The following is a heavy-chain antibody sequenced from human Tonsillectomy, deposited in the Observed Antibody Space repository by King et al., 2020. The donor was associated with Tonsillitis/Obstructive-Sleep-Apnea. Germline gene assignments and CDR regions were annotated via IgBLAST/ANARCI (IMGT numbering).Heavy chain of an antibody. Sequence: QLVQSGGGVVQPGRSLRLSCAASGFTFSSYGMHWVRQAPGKGLEWVAVISYDGSNKYYADSVKGRFTISRDNSKNTLYLQMNSLRAEDTALYYCAKDLGNVLRFLEWLYLPDYWGQGTLVTVSS. CDR2: ISYDGSNK. J-gene: IGHJ4*02. D-gene: IGHD3-3*01. CDR3: AKDLGNVLRFLEWLYLPDY. CDR1: GFTFSSYG. V-gene: IGHV3-30*18.